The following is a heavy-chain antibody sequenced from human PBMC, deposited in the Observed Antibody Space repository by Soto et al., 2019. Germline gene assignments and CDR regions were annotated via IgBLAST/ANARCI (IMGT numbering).Heavy chain of an antibody. Sequence: QVQLQESGPGLVKPSETLSLTCTVSGGSITNYYCSWFRQPPGKGLEWIGYINYDGYSAYNLSLKGRCTLSSDASNTQFSLMLQSVTATDTAVYYCARHGFGPLHGLVDVWGPGTTVIVSS. J-gene: IGHJ6*02. V-gene: IGHV4-59*08. CDR1: GGSITNYY. CDR3: ARHGFGPLHGLVDV. D-gene: IGHD3-10*01. CDR2: INYDGYS.